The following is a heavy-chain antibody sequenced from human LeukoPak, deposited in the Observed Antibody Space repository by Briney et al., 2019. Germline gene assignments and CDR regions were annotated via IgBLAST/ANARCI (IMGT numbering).Heavy chain of an antibody. V-gene: IGHV3-7*01. CDR2: INKDGSEE. J-gene: IGHJ3*01. CDR1: GFTLNSYL. D-gene: IGHD1-14*01. CDR3: ARSNPNRNALDL. Sequence: GGSPRLSCAASGFTLNSYLMSWVRQAPGRGLEWVANINKDGSEESYLDSVTGRFTVSRDNGKNSLFLQMNSLRGEDTAVYYCARSNPNRNALDLWGQGTVVTISS.